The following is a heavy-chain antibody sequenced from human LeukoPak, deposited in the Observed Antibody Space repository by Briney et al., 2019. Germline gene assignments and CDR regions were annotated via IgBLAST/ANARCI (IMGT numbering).Heavy chain of an antibody. Sequence: SETLSLTCTVSGGSIRSYYWSWIRQPPGRGLEWIGYIYYSGSTTYNPSLKSRVTISVDTSKNQFSLKLSSVTAADTAVYYCARHGLPDRNYDYWGQGTLVTVSS. CDR1: GGSIRSYY. CDR3: ARHGLPDRNYDY. D-gene: IGHD1-7*01. CDR2: IYYSGST. V-gene: IGHV4-59*08. J-gene: IGHJ4*02.